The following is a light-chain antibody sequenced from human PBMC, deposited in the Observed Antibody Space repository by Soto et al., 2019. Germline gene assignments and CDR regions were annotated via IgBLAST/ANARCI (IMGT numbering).Light chain of an antibody. V-gene: IGKV3-15*01. CDR3: QQYNNWLS. CDR1: QSVGSS. J-gene: IGKJ4*01. Sequence: EIVMTQSPATLSVSPGERATLSCRASQSVGSSLAWYQQKRGQAPRLLIHGASTRATGIPARFRGSGSGTEFNLTISSLQSEDVAVYYGQQYNNWLSFGGGTKVEIK. CDR2: GAS.